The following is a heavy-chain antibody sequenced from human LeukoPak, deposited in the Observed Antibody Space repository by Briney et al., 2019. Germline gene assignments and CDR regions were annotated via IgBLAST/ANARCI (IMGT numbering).Heavy chain of an antibody. CDR1: GGSITSSSHH. CDR3: ARESSSSPDY. CDR2: ICCSGTT. Sequence: SGTLSLTCAVSGGSITSSSHHWGWLRQPPGKGLEWIGSICCSGTTYYKPSLRSRVTISVDTSKNQFYLRLTSVTAADSAMYYCARESSSSPDYWGQGTLVTVSS. D-gene: IGHD6-6*01. J-gene: IGHJ4*02. V-gene: IGHV4-39*07.